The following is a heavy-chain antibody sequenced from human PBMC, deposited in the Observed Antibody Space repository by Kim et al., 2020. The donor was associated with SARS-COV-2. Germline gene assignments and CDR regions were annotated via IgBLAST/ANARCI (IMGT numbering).Heavy chain of an antibody. V-gene: IGHV5-10-1*01. CDR3: ARLIAAAGTSNDAFDI. D-gene: IGHD6-13*01. Sequence: GESLKISCKGSGYSFTSYWISWVRQMPGKGLEWMGRIDPSDSYTNYSPSFQGHVTISADKSISTAYLQWSSLKASDTAMYYCARLIAAAGTSNDAFDIWGRGTMVTVSS. CDR2: IDPSDSYT. CDR1: GYSFTSYW. J-gene: IGHJ3*02.